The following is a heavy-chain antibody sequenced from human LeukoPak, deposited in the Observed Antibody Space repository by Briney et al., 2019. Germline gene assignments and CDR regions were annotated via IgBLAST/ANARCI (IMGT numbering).Heavy chain of an antibody. CDR3: SGYANLEGYSYGP. D-gene: IGHD5-18*01. V-gene: IGHV4-34*01. J-gene: IGHJ5*02. Sequence: SETLSLTRAEPGESFRGSYWSSIRQTPGKGLEWIWEIKHSGSTNYNTSPKRRVTIPVETTKHKFPLNLRSVTAADTAVSYLSGYANLEGYSYGPWGQGTLVTVSS. CDR1: GESFRGSY. CDR2: IKHSGST.